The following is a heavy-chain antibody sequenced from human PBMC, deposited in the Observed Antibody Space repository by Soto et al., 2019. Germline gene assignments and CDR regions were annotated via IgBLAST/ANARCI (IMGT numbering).Heavy chain of an antibody. CDR3: ARSPRAAAGYYYYMDV. J-gene: IGHJ6*03. D-gene: IGHD6-25*01. CDR2: ISAYSGNT. V-gene: IGHV1-18*01. CDR1: GYTFTSYG. Sequence: ASVKVSCKASGYTFTSYGISWVRQAPGQGLEWMGWISAYSGNTNYAQKLQGRVTMTTDTSTSTAYMELRSLRSDDTAVYYCARSPRAAAGYYYYMDVWGKGTTVTVSS.